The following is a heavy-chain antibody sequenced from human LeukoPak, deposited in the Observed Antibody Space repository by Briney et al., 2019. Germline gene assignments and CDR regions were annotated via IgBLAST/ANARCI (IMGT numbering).Heavy chain of an antibody. Sequence: NASETLSLTCTVSGGSFSSYYWSWIRQPAGKGLEWIGRIYTSGSTNYNPSLKSRLTMLVGPSKNQFSMTLSYVTAADQGVDYCARGRYYFVYWDQGALVTVSS. CDR3: ARGRYYFVY. J-gene: IGHJ4*02. CDR1: GGSFSSYY. V-gene: IGHV4-4*07. CDR2: IYTSGST.